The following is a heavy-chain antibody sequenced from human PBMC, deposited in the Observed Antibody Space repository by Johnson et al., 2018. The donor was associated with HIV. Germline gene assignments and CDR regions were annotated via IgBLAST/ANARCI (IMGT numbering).Heavy chain of an antibody. V-gene: IGHV3-43D*04. CDR1: GFTFDDYA. CDR3: AKDPGKWSDFWSAYDAFDV. J-gene: IGHJ3*01. D-gene: IGHD3-3*01. CDR2: ISWDGVST. Sequence: VQLVESGGGVVQPGRSLRLSCAASGFTFDDYAMHWVRQAPGKGLEWVSLISWDGVSTYYADSVKGRFTISRDNSKNTLYLQMNSLRAEDTAIYYCAKDPGKWSDFWSAYDAFDVWGQGTMVTVSS.